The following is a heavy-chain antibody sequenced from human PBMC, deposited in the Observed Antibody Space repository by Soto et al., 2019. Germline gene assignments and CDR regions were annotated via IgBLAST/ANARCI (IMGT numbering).Heavy chain of an antibody. CDR3: ARVIGYYDSSGYYYDAFDI. CDR2: IIPIFGTA. Sequence: ASVKVSCKASGGTFSSYAISCVLQSPVQWLDWIGGIIPIFGTANYAQKFQGRVTITADESTSTAYMELSSLRSEDTAVYYCARVIGYYDSSGYYYDAFDIWGQGTMVTVSS. CDR1: GGTFSSYA. V-gene: IGHV1-69*13. D-gene: IGHD3-22*01. J-gene: IGHJ3*02.